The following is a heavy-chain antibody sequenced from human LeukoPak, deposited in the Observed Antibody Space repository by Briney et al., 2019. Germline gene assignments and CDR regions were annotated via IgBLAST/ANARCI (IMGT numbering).Heavy chain of an antibody. CDR3: ARVVVSSGYYSDY. V-gene: IGHV1-69*05. D-gene: IGHD3-3*01. Sequence: SVKVSCKSFGGTFYSYGIYWVRQAPGQGLEWMGRITPILGTTNYAQTLQGRVTITTDESMTTAYMELSGLKFGDTAVYYCARVVVSSGYYSDYWGQGTQVTVSS. J-gene: IGHJ4*02. CDR2: ITPILGTT. CDR1: GGTFYSYG.